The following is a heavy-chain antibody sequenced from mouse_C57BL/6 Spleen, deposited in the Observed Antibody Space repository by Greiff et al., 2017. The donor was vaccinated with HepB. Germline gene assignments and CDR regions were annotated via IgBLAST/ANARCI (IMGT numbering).Heavy chain of an antibody. J-gene: IGHJ2*01. Sequence: EVKLVESGPVLVKPGPSVKISCKASGFTFTDYYMHWVKQSHGKSLEWIGLVYPYNGGTSYNQKFKGKATLTVDTSSSTAYMELNSLTSEDSAVYYCARYYYGSSYGNYFDYWGQGTTLTVSS. CDR1: GFTFTDYY. CDR2: VYPYNGGT. D-gene: IGHD1-1*01. V-gene: IGHV1-36*01. CDR3: ARYYYGSSYGNYFDY.